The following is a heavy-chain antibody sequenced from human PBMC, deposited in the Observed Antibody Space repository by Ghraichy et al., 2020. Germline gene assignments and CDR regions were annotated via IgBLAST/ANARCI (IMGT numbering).Heavy chain of an antibody. D-gene: IGHD6-19*01. CDR2: ISGSGGST. V-gene: IGHV3-23*01. CDR1: GFTFSSYA. CDR3: AKDQSSGWWYYFDY. Sequence: GGSLRLSCAASGFTFSSYAMSWVRQAPGKGLEWVSAISGSGGSTYYADSVKGRFTISRDNSKNTLYLQMNSLRAEDTAVYYSAKDQSSGWWYYFDYWGQGTLVTVSS. J-gene: IGHJ4*02.